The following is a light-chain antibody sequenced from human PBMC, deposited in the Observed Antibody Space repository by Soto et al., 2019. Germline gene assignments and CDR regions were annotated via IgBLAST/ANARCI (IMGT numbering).Light chain of an antibody. Sequence: EIVLTQSPGTLSLSPGERATLSCRASPSVSSSYLAWYQQKPGQAPRLLIYGASSRATGIPARFSGSGSGTDFTLTISSLEPEDFAVYYCQQYGSSPQTFGQGTKVEIK. CDR1: PSVSSSY. J-gene: IGKJ1*01. CDR3: QQYGSSPQT. V-gene: IGKV3-20*01. CDR2: GAS.